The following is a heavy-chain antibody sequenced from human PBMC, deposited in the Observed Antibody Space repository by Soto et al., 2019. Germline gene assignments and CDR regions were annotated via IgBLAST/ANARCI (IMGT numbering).Heavy chain of an antibody. J-gene: IGHJ4*02. CDR1: GYLFNSYG. Sequence: QVQLVQSGAEVKQPGASVKVSCKTSGYLFNSYGLSWVRQAPGQGLEWMGWISGYNAKTTYEQKFQGRVIMTIDTSTSTAYMELMSLRFDDTAVYYCARDETYSSYFFDYWGQGTLVSVSS. CDR2: ISGYNAKT. V-gene: IGHV1-18*04. D-gene: IGHD1-26*01. CDR3: ARDETYSSYFFDY.